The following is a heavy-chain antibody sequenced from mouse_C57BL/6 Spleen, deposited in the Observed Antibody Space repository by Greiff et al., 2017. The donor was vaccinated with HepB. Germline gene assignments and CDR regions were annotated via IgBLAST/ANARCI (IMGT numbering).Heavy chain of an antibody. J-gene: IGHJ4*01. CDR2: INPSNGGT. CDR3: ARTTVSRGRAMDY. V-gene: IGHV1-53*01. CDR1: GYTFTSYW. Sequence: VQLQQPGTELVKPGASVKLSCKASGYTFTSYWMHWVKQRPGQGLEWIGNINPSNGGTNYNEKFKSKATLTVDKSSSTAYMQLSSLTSEDSAVYYCARTTVSRGRAMDYWGQGTSVTVSS. D-gene: IGHD1-1*01.